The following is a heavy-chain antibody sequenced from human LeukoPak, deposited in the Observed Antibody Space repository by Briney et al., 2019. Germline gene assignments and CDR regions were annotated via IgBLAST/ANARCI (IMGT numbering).Heavy chain of an antibody. Sequence: ASVKVSCKASGYTFTGYYMHWVRQAPGQGLEWMGWINTNTGNPTYAQGLTGRFAFSLGTSVSTAYLQISGLKAEDTAVYYCARVNDILTGYYANDAFDIWGQGTMVTVS. CDR2: INTNTGNP. J-gene: IGHJ3*02. CDR3: ARVNDILTGYYANDAFDI. D-gene: IGHD3-9*01. V-gene: IGHV7-4-1*02. CDR1: GYTFTGYY.